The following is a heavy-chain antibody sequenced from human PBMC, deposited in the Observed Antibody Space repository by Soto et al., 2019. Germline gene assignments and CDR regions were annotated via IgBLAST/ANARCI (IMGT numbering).Heavy chain of an antibody. CDR2: ISSSSSYI. CDR1: GFTFSDHY. V-gene: IGHV3-11*06. CDR3: ARALARPFDY. J-gene: IGHJ4*02. Sequence: GGSLRLSCAASGFTFSDHYMSWIRQAPGKGLEWVSYISSSSSYIYYADSVKGRFTISRDNAKNSLYLQMNSLRAEDTAVYYCARALARPFDYWGQGTLVTVSS.